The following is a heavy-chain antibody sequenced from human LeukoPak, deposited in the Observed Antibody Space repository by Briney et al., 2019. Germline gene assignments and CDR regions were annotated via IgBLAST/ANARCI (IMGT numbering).Heavy chain of an antibody. CDR2: ISYDGSNK. Sequence: PGGSLRLSCAASGFTFSDYYMSWIRQAPGKGLEWVAVISYDGSNKYYADSVKGRFTISRDNSKNTLYLQMNSLRAEDTAVYYCARDRLNKNFGGYSYYYSGGFDYWGQGTLVTVSS. D-gene: IGHD3-22*01. J-gene: IGHJ4*02. V-gene: IGHV3-30-3*01. CDR1: GFTFSDYY. CDR3: ARDRLNKNFGGYSYYYSGGFDY.